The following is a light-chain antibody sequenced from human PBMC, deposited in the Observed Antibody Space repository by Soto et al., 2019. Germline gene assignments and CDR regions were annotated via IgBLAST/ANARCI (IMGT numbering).Light chain of an antibody. V-gene: IGLV2-14*01. CDR3: SSYTNINTRACV. Sequence: QSALTQPASVSWSPGQSITISCTGTSRDIGSYNRVSWYQQHPGKAPNLIIYEVTDRPSGVSNRFSGSKSGNTASLTISGLQAEDEAEYYCSSYTNINTRACVFGTGTKVTVL. J-gene: IGLJ1*01. CDR2: EVT. CDR1: SRDIGSYNR.